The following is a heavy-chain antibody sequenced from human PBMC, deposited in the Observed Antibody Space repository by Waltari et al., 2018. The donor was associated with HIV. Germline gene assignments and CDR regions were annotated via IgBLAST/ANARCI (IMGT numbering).Heavy chain of an antibody. CDR2: INHAGAT. Sequence: QVRLQEWGTGVLKPSETLSLSCAMYDGSFIGYYWTWIRQSPGRGRQWIGEINHAGATKYNPSLRSRLIFSIDTSKKQFYMKLTSVTVADTAAYFCARGYAAAAPYFGLDVWGQGTTVTVSS. CDR1: DGSFIGYY. J-gene: IGHJ6*02. D-gene: IGHD6-13*01. V-gene: IGHV4-34*01. CDR3: ARGYAAAAPYFGLDV.